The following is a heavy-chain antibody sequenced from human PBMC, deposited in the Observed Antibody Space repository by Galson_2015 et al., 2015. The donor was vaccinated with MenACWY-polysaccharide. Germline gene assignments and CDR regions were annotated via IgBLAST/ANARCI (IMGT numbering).Heavy chain of an antibody. Sequence: SVKVSCKASGGVFSDYAIYWLRQAPVLGTPNYAQKFQGRGTITSDTSTKTVYMELSSLRSEDTAFYYCARVSCSGNICFFAHWGQGTLVTVSS. D-gene: IGHD2-15*01. V-gene: IGHV1-69*06. CDR2: GTP. CDR1: GGVFSDYA. CDR3: ARVSCSGNICFFAH. J-gene: IGHJ5*02.